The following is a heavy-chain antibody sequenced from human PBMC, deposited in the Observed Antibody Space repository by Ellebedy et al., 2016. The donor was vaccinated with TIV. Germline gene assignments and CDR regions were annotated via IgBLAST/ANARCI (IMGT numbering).Heavy chain of an antibody. J-gene: IGHJ6*03. Sequence: AASVKVSCKPSGGTFSSYAISWVRQAPGQGLEWMGGIILILGVAHYPQKFQGRITITADKSTSTAYMELSSLRSEDTAVYYCARGTAVDIKYYRYKDVWGKGTTVTVSS. CDR3: ARGTAVDIKYYRYKDV. CDR2: IILILGVA. D-gene: IGHD2/OR15-2a*01. CDR1: GGTFSSYA. V-gene: IGHV1-69*10.